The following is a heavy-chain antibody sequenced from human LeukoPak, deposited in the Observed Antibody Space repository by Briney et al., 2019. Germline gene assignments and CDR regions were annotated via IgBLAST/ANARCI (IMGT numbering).Heavy chain of an antibody. CDR1: GFTFSSYG. J-gene: IGHJ6*03. Sequence: GGSLRLSCAASGFTFSSYGMSWVRQAPGKGLEWVSTISGSGTTTYYADSVKGRFTISRDNSKDTLYLQMNSLRAEDTAVYYCAKRIEQQHLYYYYYMGVWGKGTTVTISS. D-gene: IGHD6-13*01. CDR3: AKRIEQQHLYYYYYMGV. CDR2: ISGSGTTT. V-gene: IGHV3-23*01.